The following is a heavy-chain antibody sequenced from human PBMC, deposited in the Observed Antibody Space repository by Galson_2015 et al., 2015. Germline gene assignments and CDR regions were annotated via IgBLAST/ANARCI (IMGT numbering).Heavy chain of an antibody. V-gene: IGHV3-7*01. J-gene: IGHJ3*02. D-gene: IGHD2-15*01. CDR1: GFTLSNYW. CDR2: IKQDGSEK. CDR3: ARLKGCSSGTCYWAFDI. Sequence: SLRLSCAVSGFTLSNYWMSWVRQAPGKGLEWVVNIKQDGSEKYYVDSVRGRFTISRDNSKNLVSLEMNSLRAEDTAVYYCARLKGCSSGTCYWAFDIWGQGTTVTISS.